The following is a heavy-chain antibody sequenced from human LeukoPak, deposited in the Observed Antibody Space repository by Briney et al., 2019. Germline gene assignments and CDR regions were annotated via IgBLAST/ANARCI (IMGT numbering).Heavy chain of an antibody. Sequence: GRSLRLSCAASGFTFSSYAMHWVRQAPGKGLEWVAVISYDGSNKYYADSVKGRFTISRDNSKNTLYLQMNSLRAEDTAVYYCAKGTDRTTFESIAARNRFDYWGQGTLVTVSS. V-gene: IGHV3-30-3*01. CDR1: GFTFSSYA. CDR3: AKGTDRTTFESIAARNRFDY. CDR2: ISYDGSNK. J-gene: IGHJ4*02. D-gene: IGHD6-6*01.